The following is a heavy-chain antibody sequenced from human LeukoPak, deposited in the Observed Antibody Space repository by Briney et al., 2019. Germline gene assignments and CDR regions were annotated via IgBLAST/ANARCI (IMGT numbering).Heavy chain of an antibody. D-gene: IGHD3-9*01. CDR3: ATAPPDILTGYYRFMWTAVFDY. V-gene: IGHV1-24*01. CDR1: GYTLTELS. J-gene: IGHJ4*02. CDR2: FDTEDGET. Sequence: ASVKLSCKVSGYTLTELSMHWVRQAPGKGLEWMGAFDTEDGETIYAQKFQGRVTMTEDTSTDTAYMELSSLRTEDTAMYYCATAPPDILTGYYRFMWTAVFDYGGQGTLVTVSA.